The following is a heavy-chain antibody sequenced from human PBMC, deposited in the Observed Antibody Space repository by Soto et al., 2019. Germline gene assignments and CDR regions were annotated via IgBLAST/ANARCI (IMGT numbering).Heavy chain of an antibody. CDR2: IYYSGST. Sequence: SETLSLTCTVSGGSISSGGYYWSWIRQHPGKGLEWIGYIYYSGSTYYNPSLKGRVTISVDTSKNQFSLKLSSVTAADTAVYYCATLYCSSTSCYRNWFDPWGQGTLVTVSS. CDR3: ATLYCSSTSCYRNWFDP. V-gene: IGHV4-31*03. D-gene: IGHD2-2*02. CDR1: GGSISSGGYY. J-gene: IGHJ5*02.